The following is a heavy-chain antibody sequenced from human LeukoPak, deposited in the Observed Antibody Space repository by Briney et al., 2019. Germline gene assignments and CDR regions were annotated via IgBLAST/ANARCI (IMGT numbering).Heavy chain of an antibody. CDR1: GGTFSSYA. J-gene: IGHJ5*02. V-gene: IGHV1-69*13. CDR2: IIPIFGTA. D-gene: IGHD6-13*01. CDR3: AKDSRIYRGYSSSWGFDP. Sequence: SVKVSCKASGGTFSSYAISWVRQAPGQGLEWMGGIIPIFGTANYAQKFQGRVTITADESTSTAYMELSSLRSEDTAVYYCAKDSRIYRGYSSSWGFDPWGQGTLVTVSS.